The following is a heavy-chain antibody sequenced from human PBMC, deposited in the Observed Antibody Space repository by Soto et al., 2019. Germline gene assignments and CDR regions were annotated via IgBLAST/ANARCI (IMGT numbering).Heavy chain of an antibody. Sequence: ASVKVSCKASGYTFTSYYMHWVRQAPGQGLEWMGIINPSGGSTSYAQKFQGRVTMTRDTSTSTVYMELSSLRSEDTAVYYCAITTGPPVATIFNFYYYYYGMDVWGQGTTVTVSS. CDR2: INPSGGST. V-gene: IGHV1-46*01. J-gene: IGHJ6*02. D-gene: IGHD5-12*01. CDR1: GYTFTSYY. CDR3: AITTGPPVATIFNFYYYYYGMDV.